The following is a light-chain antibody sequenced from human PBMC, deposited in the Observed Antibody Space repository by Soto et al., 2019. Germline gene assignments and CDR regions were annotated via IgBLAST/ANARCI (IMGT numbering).Light chain of an antibody. CDR2: AAS. J-gene: IGKJ3*01. V-gene: IGKV1-16*01. CDR1: QGIENY. Sequence: DIQMTQSPSSLSTSVGDRVTITCRASQGIENYLICFQQKPGKPPKSLIFAASNLHSGVPSRFSGSGSGTDFPLTISSLQDEDFGTYYCQNYKSYPFTFGPGTKVDI. CDR3: QNYKSYPFT.